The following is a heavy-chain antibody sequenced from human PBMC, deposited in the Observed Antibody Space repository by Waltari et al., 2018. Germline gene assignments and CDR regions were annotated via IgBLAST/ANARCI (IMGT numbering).Heavy chain of an antibody. CDR1: GGSISSGGYY. Sequence: QVQLQESGPGLVKPSQTLSLTCTVSGGSISSGGYYWSWIRQHPGKGLERIGYIYYSGSTYYNPSLKSRVTISVDTSKNQFSLKLSSVTAADTAVYYCARDSSGYYRYFDYWGQGTLVTVSS. D-gene: IGHD3-22*01. CDR3: ARDSSGYYRYFDY. V-gene: IGHV4-31*03. J-gene: IGHJ4*02. CDR2: IYYSGST.